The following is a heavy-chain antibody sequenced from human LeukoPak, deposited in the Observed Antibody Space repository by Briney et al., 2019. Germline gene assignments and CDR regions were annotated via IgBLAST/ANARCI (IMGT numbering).Heavy chain of an antibody. J-gene: IGHJ5*02. CDR3: ARVRRNSGNKYFDP. D-gene: IGHD5-12*01. V-gene: IGHV4-61*02. CDR1: GGSIRSGNYY. Sequence: SQTLSLTCTVSGGSIRSGNYYWSWIRQPAGMGLERIGRIYISGGTDYNPSLKSRLTISIDTSKNQFYLRLSSVTAADTAVYYCARVRRNSGNKYFDPWGQGTRVTVSS. CDR2: IYISGGT.